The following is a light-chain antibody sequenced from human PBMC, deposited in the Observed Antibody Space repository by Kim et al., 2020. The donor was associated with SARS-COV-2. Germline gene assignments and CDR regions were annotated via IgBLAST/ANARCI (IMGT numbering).Light chain of an antibody. Sequence: EIVMTQSPATLSVSQGERVTLSCRASQSISSSLAWYQHKPGQPPRLLIYDAFNRATGVPARFSVSGSGTEFTLTISSLQSEDFAVYYCQRYDNWPWAFGQGTKVDIK. CDR2: DAF. V-gene: IGKV3-15*01. J-gene: IGKJ1*01. CDR3: QRYDNWPWA. CDR1: QSISSS.